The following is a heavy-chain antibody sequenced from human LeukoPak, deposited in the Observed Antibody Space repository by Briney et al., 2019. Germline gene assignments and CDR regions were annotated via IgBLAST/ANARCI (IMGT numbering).Heavy chain of an antibody. CDR3: ARDFTWRHSASPD. CDR1: GYTFTDYY. Sequence: ASVKVSCKASGYTFTDYYIHWVRHAPGQALEWMGWINPNIDDTNYAQKFQGRVTMTRDTSISTAYMELSRLTSGDTAVYYCARDFTWRHSASPDWGQGTLVTVSS. J-gene: IGHJ4*02. V-gene: IGHV1-2*02. D-gene: IGHD2/OR15-2a*01. CDR2: INPNIDDT.